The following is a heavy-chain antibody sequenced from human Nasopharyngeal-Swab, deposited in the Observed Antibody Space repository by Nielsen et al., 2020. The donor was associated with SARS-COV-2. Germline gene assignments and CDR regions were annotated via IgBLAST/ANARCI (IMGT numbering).Heavy chain of an antibody. CDR1: GYTLTELS. V-gene: IGHV1-24*01. CDR2: FDPEDGET. Sequence: ASVKDSCKVSGYTLTELSMHWVRQAPGKGLEWMGGFDPEDGETIYAQKFQGRVTMTEDTSTETDYMELSSLRSEDRAVYYCATGLGSNPAAGPSDGMDVWGHGTTVTVSS. D-gene: IGHD6-13*01. CDR3: ATGLGSNPAAGPSDGMDV. J-gene: IGHJ6*02.